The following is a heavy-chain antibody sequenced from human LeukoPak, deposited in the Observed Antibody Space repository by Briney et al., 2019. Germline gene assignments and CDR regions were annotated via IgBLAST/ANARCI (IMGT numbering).Heavy chain of an antibody. CDR1: GFTFGDYA. CDR3: ANVLLHLAHP. J-gene: IGHJ5*02. Sequence: GGSLRLSCTPSGFTFGDYAMSWFRQAPGKGLGWVGFIRSKAYGGTTEYAASVKARFTISRDDSKSITYLQMNSLKTEDTAVYYCANVLLHLAHPWGQGTLVTVSS. D-gene: IGHD1-26*01. CDR2: IRSKAYGGTT. V-gene: IGHV3-49*03.